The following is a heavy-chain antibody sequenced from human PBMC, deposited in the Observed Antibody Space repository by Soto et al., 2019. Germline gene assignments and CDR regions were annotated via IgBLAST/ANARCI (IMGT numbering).Heavy chain of an antibody. CDR1: EFTVSAYY. CDR3: ATGHQVRVADI. V-gene: IGHV3-11*03. D-gene: IGHD2-15*01. Sequence: QVQLLESGGGLVRPGGSLRLSCAASEFTVSAYYMAWIRQAPGKGLEWISYIGGDSSDRNYADSVKGRFSISRDNANNELYLQMNSLTVEDTAVYFCATGHQVRVADIWGQGTMVTVSS. CDR2: IGGDSSDR. J-gene: IGHJ3*02.